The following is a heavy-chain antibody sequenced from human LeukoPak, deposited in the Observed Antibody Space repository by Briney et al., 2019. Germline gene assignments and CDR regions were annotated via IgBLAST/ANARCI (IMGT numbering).Heavy chain of an antibody. Sequence: SVKVSCKASGGTFSSYAISWVRQAPGQGLEWMGRIIPIFGTANYAQKFQGRVTITTDESTSTAYMELSSLRSENTAVYYCARSGKVVVAANNWLDPWGQGTLVTVSS. CDR2: IIPIFGTA. V-gene: IGHV1-69*05. D-gene: IGHD2-15*01. J-gene: IGHJ5*02. CDR1: GGTFSSYA. CDR3: ARSGKVVVAANNWLDP.